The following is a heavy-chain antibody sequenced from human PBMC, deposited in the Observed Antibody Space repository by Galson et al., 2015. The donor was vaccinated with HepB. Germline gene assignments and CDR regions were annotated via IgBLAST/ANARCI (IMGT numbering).Heavy chain of an antibody. V-gene: IGHV4-34*01. CDR1: GGSFSGYY. J-gene: IGHJ5*02. D-gene: IGHD3-9*01. Sequence: SETLSLTCAVYGGSFSGYYWSWIRQPPGKGLEWIGEINHSGSTNYNPSLKSRVTISVDTSKNQFSLKLSSVTAADTAVYYCAREIRYFDWLLSGRWFDPWGQGTLVTVSS. CDR2: INHSGST. CDR3: AREIRYFDWLLSGRWFDP.